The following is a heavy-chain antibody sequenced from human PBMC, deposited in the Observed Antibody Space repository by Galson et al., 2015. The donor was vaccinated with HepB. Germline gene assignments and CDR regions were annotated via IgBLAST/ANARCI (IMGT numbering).Heavy chain of an antibody. CDR3: AREGYSSGQGVFDY. D-gene: IGHD6-19*01. Sequence: CAISGDSVSSNSAAWNWIRQSPSRGLEWLGRTYYRSKWYNDYAVSVKSRITINPDTSKNQFSLQLNSVTPEDTAVYYCAREGYSSGQGVFDYWGQGTLVTVSS. J-gene: IGHJ4*02. CDR2: TYYRSKWYN. V-gene: IGHV6-1*01. CDR1: GDSVSSNSAA.